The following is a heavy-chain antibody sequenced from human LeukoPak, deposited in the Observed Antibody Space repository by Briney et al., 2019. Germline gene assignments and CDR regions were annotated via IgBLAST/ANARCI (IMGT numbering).Heavy chain of an antibody. CDR3: ARGSSGYTYGFDY. CDR2: IYPGDSDT. V-gene: IGHV5-51*01. J-gene: IGHJ4*02. CDR1: GYSFLTYW. D-gene: IGHD5-18*01. Sequence: GESLKISCKGSGYSFLTYWIGWVRQMPGKGLEWMGIIYPGDSDTRYSPSFQGQVTISADKSIRNAYLQWSSLKASDTAMYYCARGSSGYTYGFDYWGQGTLVTVSS.